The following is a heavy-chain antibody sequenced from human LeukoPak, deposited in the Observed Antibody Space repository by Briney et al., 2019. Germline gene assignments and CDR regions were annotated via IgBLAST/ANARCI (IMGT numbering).Heavy chain of an antibody. CDR2: IFYSGSP. CDR3: ARVGHIVAAGTYDY. D-gene: IGHD6-13*01. Sequence: PSETLSLTCTVSGDSTSSYYWSWIRQPPGKGLEWIGNIFYSGSPNYNPSLKSRVTTSFDTSKNQFSLKLSFVTAADTAVYYCARVGHIVAAGTYDYWGQGTLVTVSS. V-gene: IGHV4-59*12. CDR1: GDSTSSYY. J-gene: IGHJ4*02.